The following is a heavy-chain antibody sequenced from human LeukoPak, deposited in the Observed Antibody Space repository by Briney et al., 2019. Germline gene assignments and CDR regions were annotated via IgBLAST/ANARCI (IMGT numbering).Heavy chain of an antibody. CDR2: IKEDGSEK. J-gene: IGHJ4*02. CDR1: GFIFSDYW. Sequence: GGPLRLPCRASGFIFSDYWMSWARQAPGKGLEGVANIKEDGSEKYYVDSVKARFTISRHNAHNALYLLMNSLRREDTAGYYCPSLDYWGQGTLVTVCS. V-gene: IGHV3-7*01. CDR3: PSLDY.